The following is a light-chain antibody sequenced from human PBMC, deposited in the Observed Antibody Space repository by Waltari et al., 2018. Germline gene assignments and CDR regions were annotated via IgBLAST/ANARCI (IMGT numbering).Light chain of an antibody. V-gene: IGLV3-19*01. Sequence: SSELTQDPAVSVALGQTVRITCQGNSLRTFYASWYQQKPGQAPVLVLYAKDTRPSGIPDRFAGSRSGNPASLTITGAQAEDEADYYCNCRDSSGNVIFGGGTKVTVL. J-gene: IGLJ2*01. CDR1: SLRTFY. CDR2: AKD. CDR3: NCRDSSGNVI.